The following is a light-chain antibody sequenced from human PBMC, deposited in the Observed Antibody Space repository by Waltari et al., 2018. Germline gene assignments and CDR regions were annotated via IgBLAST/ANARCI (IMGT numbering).Light chain of an antibody. CDR2: DVN. J-gene: IGLJ2*01. Sequence: QSALTQPRPVSGSPGPSVTISCTGTTSDAGGYTYVSWYQLHPGKAPKFMIFDVNERPSGVPDRFSGSKSGNTASLTISGLQAEDEADYYCCSYAAKYSLVFGGGTKLTVL. V-gene: IGLV2-11*01. CDR1: TSDAGGYTY. CDR3: CSYAAKYSLV.